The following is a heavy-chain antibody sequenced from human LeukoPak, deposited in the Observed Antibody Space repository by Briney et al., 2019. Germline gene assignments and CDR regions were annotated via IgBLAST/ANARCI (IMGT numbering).Heavy chain of an antibody. CDR2: IENAGSIT. Sequence: GGSLRLSCAASGFTFSNYWIHWVRQAPGKGLVWVSRIENAGSITTYADSVKGRFTISRDNAKNSLYLQMNSLRAEDTAVYYCARDSMVYAISNGEFDYWGQGTLVTVSS. V-gene: IGHV3-74*03. J-gene: IGHJ4*02. CDR1: GFTFSNYW. D-gene: IGHD2-8*01. CDR3: ARDSMVYAISNGEFDY.